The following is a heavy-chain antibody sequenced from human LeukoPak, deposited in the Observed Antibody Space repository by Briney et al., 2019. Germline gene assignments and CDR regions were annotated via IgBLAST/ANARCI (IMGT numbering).Heavy chain of an antibody. V-gene: IGHV1-46*01. CDR1: GYTFTNSF. J-gene: IGHJ4*02. D-gene: IGHD1-26*01. CDR3: ARAESGSYYYFDF. CDR2: INPSGGTT. Sequence: AASVKVSCKASGYTFTNSFMHWVRQAPGQGLEWMGVINPSGGTTGYAQKFQGRVTVTRDTSTSTVYMELRSLRFEDTAVYYCARAESGSYYYFDFWGQGTLVTASS.